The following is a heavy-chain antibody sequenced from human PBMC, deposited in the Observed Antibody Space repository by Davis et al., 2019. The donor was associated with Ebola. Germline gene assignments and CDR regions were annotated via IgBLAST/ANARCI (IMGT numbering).Heavy chain of an antibody. CDR3: ARLYCSGGGCKYNWFDR. CDR2: ITSSSSTI. D-gene: IGHD2-15*01. J-gene: IGHJ5*02. CDR1: GFTFSSYG. Sequence: GESLKISCAASGFTFSSYGMNWVRQAPGKGLEWVSYITSSSSTIYYADSVKGRFTISRDNAKNSLYLQMNSLRDEDTAVYYCARLYCSGGGCKYNWFDRWGQGTLVTVSS. V-gene: IGHV3-48*02.